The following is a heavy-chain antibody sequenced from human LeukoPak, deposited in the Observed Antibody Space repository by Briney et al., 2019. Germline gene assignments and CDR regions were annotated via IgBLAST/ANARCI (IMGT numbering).Heavy chain of an antibody. D-gene: IGHD3-10*01. J-gene: IGHJ4*02. CDR2: INAGNGNT. CDR1: GYTFTSYA. CDR3: ARDRPSITMVRGASLDY. Sequence: ASVKVSCKASGYTFTSYAMHWVRQAPGQRLEWMGWINAGNGNTKYSQKFQGRVTITRDTSASTAYMELSSLRSEDTAVYYCARDRPSITMVRGASLDYWGQGTLVTVSS. V-gene: IGHV1-3*01.